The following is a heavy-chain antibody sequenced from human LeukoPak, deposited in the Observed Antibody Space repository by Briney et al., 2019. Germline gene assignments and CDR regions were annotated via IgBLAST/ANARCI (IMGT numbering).Heavy chain of an antibody. CDR1: GFTLSSSW. CDR3: VRDFGGEDDF. V-gene: IGHV3-74*01. J-gene: IGHJ4*02. D-gene: IGHD2-15*01. CDR2: MNEDGRRT. Sequence: PGGSLRLSCAAPGFTLSSSWMHWVRQVPGEGLVWVARMNEDGRRTDVAGSVRGRFTISRDIAKNTLFLQMNSLRVEDTAVYHCVRDFGGEDDFWGQGTLVAVSS.